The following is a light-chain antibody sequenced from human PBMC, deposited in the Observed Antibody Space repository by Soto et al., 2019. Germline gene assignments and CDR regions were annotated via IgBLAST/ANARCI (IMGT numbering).Light chain of an antibody. CDR1: QGISSA. CDR2: DAS. J-gene: IGKJ2*01. Sequence: AIQLTQSPSSLSASVGDRVTITCRASQGISSALAWYQQKPGKAPKLLIYDASSLESGVPSRFSGSGSGTDFTLALRSLQPEDFATYYCQQFNSYPRTFGQGTKLEIK. CDR3: QQFNSYPRT. V-gene: IGKV1-13*02.